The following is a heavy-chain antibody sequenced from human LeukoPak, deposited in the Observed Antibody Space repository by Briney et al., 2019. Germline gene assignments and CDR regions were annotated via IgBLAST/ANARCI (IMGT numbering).Heavy chain of an antibody. CDR3: TRDSGTYNWFDP. CDR2: MDKETNLYAT. J-gene: IGHJ5*02. Sequence: GGSLRLSCVASGFTFSDSAIQWVRQSSGKGLEWIGHMDKETNLYATALAASVKGRFTVSRDDSKNTAYLHMNSLKTEDTALYYCTRDSGTYNWFDPWGQGTLVTVSS. V-gene: IGHV3-73*01. D-gene: IGHD1-26*01. CDR1: GFTFSDSA.